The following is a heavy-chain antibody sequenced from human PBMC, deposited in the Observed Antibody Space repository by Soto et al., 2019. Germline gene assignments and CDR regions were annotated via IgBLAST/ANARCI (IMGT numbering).Heavy chain of an antibody. D-gene: IGHD2-21*02. CDR3: ASGRVVTAEGGFDY. Sequence: SEALSLTCSGSGCSIGIGGYSWLWTWQPPGKGLEWIGYIYHSGSTYYNPSLKSRVTISVDRSKNQFSLKLSSVTAADTAVYYCASGRVVTAEGGFDYWGQGTLVTVSS. J-gene: IGHJ4*02. CDR2: IYHSGST. V-gene: IGHV4-30-2*01. CDR1: GCSIGIGGYS.